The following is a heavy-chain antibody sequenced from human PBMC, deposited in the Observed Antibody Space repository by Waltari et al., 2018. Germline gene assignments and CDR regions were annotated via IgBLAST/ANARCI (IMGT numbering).Heavy chain of an antibody. J-gene: IGHJ3*01. CDR3: ATALGDSSSASRPFDF. V-gene: IGHV1-69-2*01. CDR2: VDPEDGET. CDR1: GYTFSDSY. Sequence: EVQLLQSGAELKEPGTTVRISCKVSGYTFSDSYIHWVQQAPGKGLRWMGLVDPEDGETIYADNFQGRVTISEDTSTDTAFMELSSRRSEDTAVFYCATALGDSSSASRPFDFWGQGTMITVSS. D-gene: IGHD6-19*01.